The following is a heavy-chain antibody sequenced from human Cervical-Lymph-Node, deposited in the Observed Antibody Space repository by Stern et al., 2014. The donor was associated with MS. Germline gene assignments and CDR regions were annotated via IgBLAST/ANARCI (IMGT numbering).Heavy chain of an antibody. V-gene: IGHV4-61*02. CDR1: GGSISSGSYY. Sequence: VQLVESGPGLVKPSQTLSLTCTVSGGSISSGSYYWTWIRQPAGKGLEWIGHIYSTGSTKYNPSLKRRVTISGDPPKNQFPLNLRSVTAADTAVYYCARDPPLTLKGAFDIWGQGTMVTVSS. CDR3: ARDPPLTLKGAFDI. D-gene: IGHD2-21*02. J-gene: IGHJ3*02. CDR2: IYSTGST.